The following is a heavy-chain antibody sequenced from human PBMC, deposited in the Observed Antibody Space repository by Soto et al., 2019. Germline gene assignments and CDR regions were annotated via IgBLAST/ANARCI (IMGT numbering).Heavy chain of an antibody. CDR3: ARGRYGDY. D-gene: IGHD1-1*01. V-gene: IGHV1-18*01. CDR1: GYAFTTYG. J-gene: IGHJ4*02. CDR2: ISAHNGNT. Sequence: QVHLVQSGAEVKKPGASVKVSCKGSGYAFTTYGITWVRQAPGQGLEWMGWISAHNGNTNYAQQLQGRVTVTRDTSTSTAYMELRSLGSDDTAVYYCARGRYGDYWGQRALVTVSS.